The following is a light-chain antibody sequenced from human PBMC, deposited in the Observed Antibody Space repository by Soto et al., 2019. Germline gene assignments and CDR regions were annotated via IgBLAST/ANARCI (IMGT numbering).Light chain of an antibody. CDR2: GAT. CDR3: QQLKSYVT. CDR1: RGISNY. Sequence: DIQMREYLASLSASVVDRVTITCRASRGISNYLAWYPQQPGKTPRLLIYGATTLQSGVPSRFSGSGSGTYFALTISSLQPEDFATYYCQQLKSYVTFAQGTRLEIK. V-gene: IGKV1-9*01. J-gene: IGKJ5*01.